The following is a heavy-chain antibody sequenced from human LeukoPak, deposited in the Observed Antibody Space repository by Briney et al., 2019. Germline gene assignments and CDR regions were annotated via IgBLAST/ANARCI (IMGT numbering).Heavy chain of an antibody. D-gene: IGHD3-22*01. CDR1: GFISSSYT. Sequence: GGSLRLSCAASGFISSSYTMNWVRQAPGKGLEWVSYISSSGDTEYYADSVQGRFTVSRDNAKNSLYLQLNSLRAEDTAVYYCARAIRRYYDSSGYYYVENFDYWGQGTLVTVSS. V-gene: IGHV3-48*01. CDR2: ISSSGDTE. J-gene: IGHJ4*02. CDR3: ARAIRRYYDSSGYYYVENFDY.